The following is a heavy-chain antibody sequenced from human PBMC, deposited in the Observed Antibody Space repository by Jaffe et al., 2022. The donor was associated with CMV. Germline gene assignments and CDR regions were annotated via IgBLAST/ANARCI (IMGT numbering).Heavy chain of an antibody. Sequence: EVQLVESGGGLVQPGGSLRLSCAASGFTFSSYWMSWVRQAPGKGLEWVANIKQDGSEKYYVDSVKGRFTISRDNAKNSLYLQMNSLRAEDTAVYYCARDLGGWYAFAFDIWGQGTMVTVSS. J-gene: IGHJ3*02. CDR2: IKQDGSEK. CDR3: ARDLGGWYAFAFDI. D-gene: IGHD6-19*01. CDR1: GFTFSSYW. V-gene: IGHV3-7*01.